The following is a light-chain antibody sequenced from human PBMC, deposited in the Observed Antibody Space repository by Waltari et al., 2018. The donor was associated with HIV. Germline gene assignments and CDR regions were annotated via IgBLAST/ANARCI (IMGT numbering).Light chain of an antibody. J-gene: IGLJ3*02. V-gene: IGLV3-25*03. CDR2: KDS. Sequence: SYELTQPPSVSVSPGQTARITCSGDALPKQYAYWYQQKPGQAPVLVIYKDSERPSRIPERFFGSSSGTTVTLTISGVQAEDEADYYCQSADSSGTPWVFGGGTKLTVL. CDR3: QSADSSGTPWV. CDR1: ALPKQY.